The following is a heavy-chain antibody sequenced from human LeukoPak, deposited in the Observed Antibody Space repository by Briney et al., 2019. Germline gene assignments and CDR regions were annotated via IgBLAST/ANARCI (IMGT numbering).Heavy chain of an antibody. D-gene: IGHD3-16*01. Sequence: ASVKVSCKASGYTFTSYGISWVRQAPGQGLEWMGWISAYNGNTNYAQKFQGRVTMTRDTSTSTVYMELSSLRSEDTAVYYCARDLGDYANNWFDPWGQGTLVTVSS. CDR3: ARDLGDYANNWFDP. V-gene: IGHV1-18*01. J-gene: IGHJ5*02. CDR1: GYTFTSYG. CDR2: ISAYNGNT.